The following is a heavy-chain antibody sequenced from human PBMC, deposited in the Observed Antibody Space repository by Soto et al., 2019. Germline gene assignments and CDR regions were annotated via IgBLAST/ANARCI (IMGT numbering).Heavy chain of an antibody. J-gene: IGHJ4*02. CDR2: IRSKARSYAT. D-gene: IGHD3-10*01. V-gene: IGHV3-73*01. Sequence: GGSLRLSCAASGFTFSGSAMHWVRQASGKGLEWVGRIRSKARSYATAYAASVKGRFTIHRDDSKNTAYLQMNSLKTEDTAVYYCTRLGARDDSGDYWGQGTLVTVSS. CDR1: GFTFSGSA. CDR3: TRLGARDDSGDY.